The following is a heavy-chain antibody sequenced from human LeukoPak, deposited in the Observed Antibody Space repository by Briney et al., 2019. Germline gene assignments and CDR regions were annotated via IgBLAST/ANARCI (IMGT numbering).Heavy chain of an antibody. V-gene: IGHV4-59*01. D-gene: IGHD3-10*01. CDR2: IYYSGST. CDR1: GGSISSYY. J-gene: IGHJ5*02. Sequence: SETLSLTCTVSGGSISSYYWSWIRQPPGKGLEWIGYIYYSGSTNYNPSLKSRVTISVDTSKNQFSLKLSSVTAADTAVYYCASSGLITMVRGVNNWFDPWGQGTLVTVSS. CDR3: ASSGLITMVRGVNNWFDP.